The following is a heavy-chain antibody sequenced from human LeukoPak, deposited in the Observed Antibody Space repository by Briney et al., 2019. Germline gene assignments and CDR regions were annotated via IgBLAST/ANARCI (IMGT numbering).Heavy chain of an antibody. Sequence: GGSLRLSCAASGFTSSSYAMTWVRQAPGKGLEWVSHITGSGASTYYADSVKGRFTISRDNSNNSLYLQMNSLRADDTAVYYCARPHYDILTGYMYYFDYWGQGTLVTVSS. J-gene: IGHJ4*02. CDR1: GFTSSSYA. D-gene: IGHD3-9*01. V-gene: IGHV3-23*01. CDR2: ITGSGAST. CDR3: ARPHYDILTGYMYYFDY.